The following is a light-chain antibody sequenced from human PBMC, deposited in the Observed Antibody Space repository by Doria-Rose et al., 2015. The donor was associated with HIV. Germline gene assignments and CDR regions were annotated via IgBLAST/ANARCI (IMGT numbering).Light chain of an antibody. Sequence: QSVLTQPPSVSGAPGQRVTLSCTGSNSNIGAGYDVHWYQQVPGTAPKLLMHGNTNRPSGVPDRISGSKSGTSASLAITGLQPEDEADYYCQSYDSSLGVVFGGGTKLTVL. CDR1: NSNIGAGYD. CDR3: QSYDSSLGVV. V-gene: IGLV1-40*01. CDR2: GNT. J-gene: IGLJ2*01.